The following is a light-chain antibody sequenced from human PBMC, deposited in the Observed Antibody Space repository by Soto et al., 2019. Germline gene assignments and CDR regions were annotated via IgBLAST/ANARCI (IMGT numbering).Light chain of an antibody. CDR3: HQYNSWST. CDR2: DAS. J-gene: IGKJ1*01. Sequence: ENVMRRSPDTLSMSQRAKATLCCRASKSVGTNLAWYQQKPGQAPRLLIYDASKRATDIPPRFSGGGSGTEFTLTISSLQSEDFAVYHCHQYNSWSTSAQRAKVDI. V-gene: IGKV3-15*01. CDR1: KSVGTN.